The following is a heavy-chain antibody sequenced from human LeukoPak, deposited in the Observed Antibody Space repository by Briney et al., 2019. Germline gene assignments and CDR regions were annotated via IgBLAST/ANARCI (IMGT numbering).Heavy chain of an antibody. CDR1: GGTFSSYT. CDR2: IIPILGIA. J-gene: IGHJ6*03. CDR3: ARVTLPNDYSSAGYYYYMDV. D-gene: IGHD4-11*01. V-gene: IGHV1-69*02. Sequence: ASVKVSCKASGGTFSSYTISWVRQAPGQGLEWMGRIIPILGIANYAQKFQGGVTITADKSTSTAYMELSSLRSEDTAVYYCARVTLPNDYSSAGYYYYMDVWGKGTTVTVSS.